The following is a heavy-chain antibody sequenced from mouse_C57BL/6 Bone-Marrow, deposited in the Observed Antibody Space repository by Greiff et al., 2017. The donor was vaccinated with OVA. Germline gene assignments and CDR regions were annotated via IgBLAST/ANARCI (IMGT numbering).Heavy chain of an antibody. CDR1: GFTFSSYG. CDR2: ISSGGSYT. Sequence: EVKLLESGGDLVKPGGSLKLSCAASGFTFSSYGMSWVRQTPDKRLEWVATISSGGSYTYYPDSVKGRFTISRDNAKNTLYLQRSSLKTEETAMYYCARRRRGYAMDYWGQGTAVTVSS. V-gene: IGHV5-6*02. J-gene: IGHJ4*01. CDR3: ARRRRGYAMDY.